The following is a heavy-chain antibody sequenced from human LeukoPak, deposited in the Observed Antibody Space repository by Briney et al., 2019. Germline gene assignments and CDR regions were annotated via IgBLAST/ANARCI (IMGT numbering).Heavy chain of an antibody. CDR3: ASRQSGSWAGFDY. CDR2: ISGSGGST. J-gene: IGHJ4*02. D-gene: IGHD1-26*01. CDR1: GFTFSSYA. Sequence: GGSLRLSCAASGFTFSSYAMSWVRQAPGKGLEWVSAISGSGGSTYYADSVKGRFTISRDNAKNSLYLQMNSLRAEDTAVYYCASRQSGSWAGFDYWGQGTLVTVSS. V-gene: IGHV3-23*01.